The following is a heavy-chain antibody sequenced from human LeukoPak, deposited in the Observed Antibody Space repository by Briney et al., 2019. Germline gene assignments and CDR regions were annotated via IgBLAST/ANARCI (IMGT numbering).Heavy chain of an antibody. CDR2: IHSNGHT. Sequence: NPSETLSLTCTVSGGSISGNYWSSIRQPPGQPVEWIAYIHSNGHTNYNPSLRSRVTISVDTSNNQFSLKVTSVTAADTAIYYCAKRQGPNSGSYDYFDPWGQGALVTVSS. CDR3: AKRQGPNSGSYDYFDP. V-gene: IGHV4-4*09. CDR1: GGSISGNY. J-gene: IGHJ5*02. D-gene: IGHD1-26*01.